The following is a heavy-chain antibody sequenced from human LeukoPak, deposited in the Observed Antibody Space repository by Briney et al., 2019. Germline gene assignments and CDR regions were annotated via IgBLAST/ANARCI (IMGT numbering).Heavy chain of an antibody. CDR2: INPNSGGT. V-gene: IGHV1-2*02. CDR1: GYTFTGYY. Sequence: GASVKVSCTASGYTFTGYYMHWVRQAPGQGLEWMGWINPNSGGTNYAQKFQGRVTMTRDTSISTAYMELSRLRSDGTAVYYCARDYDSSGYPTYYDYWGQGTLVTVSS. D-gene: IGHD3-22*01. J-gene: IGHJ4*02. CDR3: ARDYDSSGYPTYYDY.